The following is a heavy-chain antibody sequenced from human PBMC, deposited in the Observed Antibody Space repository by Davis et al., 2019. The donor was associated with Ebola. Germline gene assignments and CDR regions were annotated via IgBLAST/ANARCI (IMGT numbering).Heavy chain of an antibody. Sequence: GESLKISCKGSGYSFTNYWIGWVRQMPGKGLEWMGIIYAGDSDTRYSPSFQGQVTIAADKSINTAYLQWSSLKASDTDVYYCARCRTLGSYYYMDVWGNGTSVTVSS. D-gene: IGHD3-10*01. V-gene: IGHV5-51*06. CDR3: ARCRTLGSYYYMDV. J-gene: IGHJ6*03. CDR2: IYAGDSDT. CDR1: GYSFTNYW.